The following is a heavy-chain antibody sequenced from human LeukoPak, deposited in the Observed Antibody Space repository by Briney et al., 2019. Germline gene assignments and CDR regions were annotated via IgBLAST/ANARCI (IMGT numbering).Heavy chain of an antibody. CDR1: GGSISSSSYY. V-gene: IGHV4-39*01. D-gene: IGHD1-26*01. CDR3: ARLREHVDY. Sequence: PSETLSLTCTVSGGSISSSSYYWGWIRQPPGKGLEWIGSIYYSGSTYYNPSLKSRVTISVDTSKNQFSLKLSSVTAADTAVYYCARLREHVDYWGQGTLVTVSS. CDR2: IYYSGST. J-gene: IGHJ4*02.